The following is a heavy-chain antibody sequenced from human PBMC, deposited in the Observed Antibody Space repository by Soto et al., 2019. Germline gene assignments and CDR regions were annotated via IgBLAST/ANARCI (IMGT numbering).Heavy chain of an antibody. CDR1: GFTFSSYA. D-gene: IGHD6-19*01. V-gene: IGHV3-23*01. Sequence: EVQLLESGGGLVQPGGSLRLSCAASGFTFSSYAMSWVRQAPGKGLEWVSAFSGSGGSTYYADSVKGRFTISRDNAKNTRYRQMNSLRAEDTAVYYCAKRGGERGWRHENDWYFDLWGRGTLVTVSS. CDR3: AKRGGERGWRHENDWYFDL. J-gene: IGHJ2*01. CDR2: FSGSGGST.